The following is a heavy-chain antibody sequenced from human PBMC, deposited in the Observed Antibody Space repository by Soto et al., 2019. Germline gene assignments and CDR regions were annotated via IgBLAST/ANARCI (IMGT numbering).Heavy chain of an antibody. J-gene: IGHJ4*02. CDR1: GFTFSSYA. Sequence: GGSLRLSCAASGFTFSSYAVHWVRQAPGKGLEWVAVISYDGSNKYYADSVKGRFTISRDNSKNTLYLQMNSLRAEDTAVYYCVRGPRGYSYGQVDYWGQGTLVTVSS. V-gene: IGHV3-30-3*01. D-gene: IGHD5-18*01. CDR3: VRGPRGYSYGQVDY. CDR2: ISYDGSNK.